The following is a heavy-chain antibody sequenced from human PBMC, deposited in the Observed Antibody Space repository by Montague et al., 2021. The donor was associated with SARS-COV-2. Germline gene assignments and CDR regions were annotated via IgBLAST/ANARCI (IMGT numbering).Heavy chain of an antibody. D-gene: IGHD3-22*01. V-gene: IGHV3-33*01. CDR2: IWNDGSNK. CDR3: ASHITMIGPIDY. J-gene: IGHJ4*02. CDR1: GFTFSSYC. Sequence: SLRLSCAASGFTFSSYCMHWVRQAPGKGLEWVAVIWNDGSNKYYADSVKGRFTISRDNSKNTLYLQMNSLRAEDTAVYYCASHITMIGPIDYWGQGTLVTVSS.